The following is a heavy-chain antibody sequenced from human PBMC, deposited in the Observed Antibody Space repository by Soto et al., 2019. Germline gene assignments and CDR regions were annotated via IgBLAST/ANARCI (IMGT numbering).Heavy chain of an antibody. V-gene: IGHV3-13*01. CDR3: ARGRLISLYYFHY. J-gene: IGHJ4*02. Sequence: EVQLVESGGGLVQPGGSLRLSCAASGFTFSNYDMHWVRQVTGKGLEWVSTIGTAGDTYYPGSVKGRFTISRENAKNSLYLQMNSLIAEDTAVYYCARGRLISLYYFHYWGQGTLVTVSS. CDR2: IGTAGDT. D-gene: IGHD2-15*01. CDR1: GFTFSNYD.